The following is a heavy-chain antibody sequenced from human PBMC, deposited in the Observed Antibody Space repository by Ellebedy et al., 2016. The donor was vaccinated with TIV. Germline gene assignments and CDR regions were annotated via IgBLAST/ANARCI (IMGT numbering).Heavy chain of an antibody. J-gene: IGHJ4*02. D-gene: IGHD2-15*01. CDR1: GYSFTSYW. Sequence: GESLKISXKGSGYSFTSYWIGWVRQMPGKGLEWMGIIYPGDSDTRYSPSFQGQVTISADKSISTAYLQWSSLKASDTAMYYCARRRICSGGSCYYDYWGQGTLVTVSS. CDR3: ARRRICSGGSCYYDY. V-gene: IGHV5-51*01. CDR2: IYPGDSDT.